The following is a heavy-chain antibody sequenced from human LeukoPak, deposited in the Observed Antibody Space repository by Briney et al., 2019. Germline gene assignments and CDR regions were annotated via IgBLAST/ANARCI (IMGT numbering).Heavy chain of an antibody. J-gene: IGHJ4*02. CDR1: GFTFDDYA. CDR2: ISGDGGST. D-gene: IGHD4-17*01. V-gene: IGHV3-43*02. CDR3: AKVRWVMTTVTNFDY. Sequence: PGGSLRVSCPPSGFTFDDYAMHWVRQAPGKGLEWVSRISGDGGSTYYADSVKGRFTISRGNSNNSLYLQMNSLRTEDTALYYCAKVRWVMTTVTNFDYWGQGTLVTVSS.